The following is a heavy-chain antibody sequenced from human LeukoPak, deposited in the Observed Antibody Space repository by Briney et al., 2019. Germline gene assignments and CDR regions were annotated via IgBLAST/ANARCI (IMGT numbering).Heavy chain of an antibody. V-gene: IGHV3-23*01. CDR2: ISGGGGST. D-gene: IGHD5-12*01. CDR3: AKDRYSGYAYDAFDI. CDR1: GFTFNNAW. J-gene: IGHJ3*02. Sequence: GGSLRLSCAASGFTFNNAWMSWVRQAPGKGLEWVSVISGGGGSTFYADSVKGRFTISRGNSKNTLYLQMNSLRAEDTAVYYCAKDRYSGYAYDAFDIWGQGTMVTVSS.